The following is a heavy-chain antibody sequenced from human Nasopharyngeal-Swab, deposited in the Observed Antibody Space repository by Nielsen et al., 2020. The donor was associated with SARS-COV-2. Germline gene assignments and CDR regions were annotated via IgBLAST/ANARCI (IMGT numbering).Heavy chain of an antibody. J-gene: IGHJ4*02. Sequence: WVRQAPGQGLEWMGGIIPIFGTANYAQKFQGRVTITADESTSTAYMELSSLRSEDTAVYYCARSLSPDCGGDCYYFDCWGQGTLVTVSS. CDR2: IIPIFGTA. CDR3: ARSLSPDCGGDCYYFDC. V-gene: IGHV1-69*01. D-gene: IGHD2-21*01.